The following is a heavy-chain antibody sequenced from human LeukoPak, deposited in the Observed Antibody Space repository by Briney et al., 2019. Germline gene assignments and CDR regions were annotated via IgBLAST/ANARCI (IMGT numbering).Heavy chain of an antibody. CDR1: GGTFSSYA. J-gene: IGHJ5*01. D-gene: IGHD3-10*01. Sequence: SVKVSCKASGGTFSSYAISWVRQAPGQGLEWMGRIIPILGIANYAQKFQGRVTITADKSTSTAYMELSSLRSEDTAVYYCARDLGLRGVTNWFDSWGQGTLVTVSS. V-gene: IGHV1-69*04. CDR2: IIPILGIA. CDR3: ARDLGLRGVTNWFDS.